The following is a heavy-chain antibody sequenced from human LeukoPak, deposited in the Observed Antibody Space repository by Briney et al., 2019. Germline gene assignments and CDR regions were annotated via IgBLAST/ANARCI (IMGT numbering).Heavy chain of an antibody. J-gene: IGHJ4*02. CDR2: IKQDGNEK. CDR1: GFSFSSYW. D-gene: IGHD3/OR15-3a*01. CDR3: ARERIWTGKTFDY. V-gene: IGHV3-7*05. Sequence: PGGSLSLSCAASGFSFSSYWMSWVRQAPGKGLEWVANIKQDGNEKYYVDSVKGRFTISRDNAKNSLYLQMNSLRAEDTAVYYCARERIWTGKTFDYWGQGTLVTVSS.